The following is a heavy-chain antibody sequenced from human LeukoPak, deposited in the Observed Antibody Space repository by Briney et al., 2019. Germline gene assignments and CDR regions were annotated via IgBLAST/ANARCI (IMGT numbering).Heavy chain of an antibody. D-gene: IGHD6-19*01. CDR1: GDSVSSNTAA. Sequence: SQTLLLSCAISGDSVSSNTAAWNWIRQSPSRGLEWLGRTYYRSNWYDDYAASVKSRITINPDTSKNQFSLHLNSVTPEDTAVYYCAREVAGTWAFDIWGQGTMVTVSS. V-gene: IGHV6-1*01. CDR2: TYYRSNWYD. CDR3: AREVAGTWAFDI. J-gene: IGHJ3*02.